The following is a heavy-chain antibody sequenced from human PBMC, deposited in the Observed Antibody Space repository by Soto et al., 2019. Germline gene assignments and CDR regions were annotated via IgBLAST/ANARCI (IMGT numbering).Heavy chain of an antibody. D-gene: IGHD3-22*01. Sequence: GGSLRLSCAASGVTFCNAWINGVRQATGKGLEWVGRVKSKNDGGTTDFAAPVKGRFAISRDDSKNMVYLEMNSLQTEDTAIYYCTTDSYITSIIVRFDYWGHGTLVTVSS. CDR1: GVTFCNAW. V-gene: IGHV3-15*07. CDR3: TTDSYITSIIVRFDY. CDR2: VKSKNDGGTT. J-gene: IGHJ4*01.